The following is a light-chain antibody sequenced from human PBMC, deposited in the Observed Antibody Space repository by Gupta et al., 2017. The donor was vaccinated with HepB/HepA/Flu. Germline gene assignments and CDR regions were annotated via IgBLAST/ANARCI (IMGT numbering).Light chain of an antibody. CDR3: QQYNTFPWT. Sequence: DIQMTQSPSTLSASVGDRVTLSCRTSQSVRFSLAWYQQKPEKAHRLLIYKASNLQSGVSSRFSGSGSETEFTLTINSLQPDDFATYFCQQYNTFPWTFGPGTKVHIK. CDR2: KAS. J-gene: IGKJ1*01. CDR1: QSVRFS. V-gene: IGKV1-5*03.